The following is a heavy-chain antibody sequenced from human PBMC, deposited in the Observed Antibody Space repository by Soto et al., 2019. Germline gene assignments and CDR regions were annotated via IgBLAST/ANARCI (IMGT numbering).Heavy chain of an antibody. CDR2: ISYDGSNK. V-gene: IGHV3-30*18. CDR3: AKNEEEVLDY. Sequence: QVQLVESGGGVVQPGRSLRLSCAASGFTFSSYGMHWVRQAPGKGLEWVAVISYDGSNKYYADSVKGRFTISRDNTKNTQYLQMHSLRAEDTAVYYCAKNEEEVLDYWGQGTLVTVSS. CDR1: GFTFSSYG. J-gene: IGHJ4*02. D-gene: IGHD3-10*01.